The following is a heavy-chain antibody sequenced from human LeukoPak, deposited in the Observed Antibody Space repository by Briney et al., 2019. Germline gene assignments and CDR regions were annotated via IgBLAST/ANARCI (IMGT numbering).Heavy chain of an antibody. V-gene: IGHV4-59*01. CDR1: CGSISSYY. D-gene: IGHD5-24*01. CDR2: IYYSGST. Sequence: PGTLSLTCNFPCGSISSYYWSWILQPPGKGLEWIGYIYYSGSTSYNPSLKSRVTISVDTSKNQFSLRLSSVTAADTAVYYCARDQGYNAFDIWGQGTMVTVSS. J-gene: IGHJ3*02. CDR3: ARDQGYNAFDI.